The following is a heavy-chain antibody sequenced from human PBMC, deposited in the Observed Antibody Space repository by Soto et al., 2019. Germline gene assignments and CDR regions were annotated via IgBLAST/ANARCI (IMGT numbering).Heavy chain of an antibody. CDR3: GRVHDNGDIDY. Sequence: TSETLSLTCTVSGGSISSYYWSWIRQPPGKGLEWIGYIYYSGGTNYNPSLEKEVTISVGTSKNHSSLQLSAVPAADAAVYYCGRVHDNGDIDYWGQGTLVNVS. V-gene: IGHV4-59*01. CDR2: IYYSGGT. D-gene: IGHD3-9*01. J-gene: IGHJ4*02. CDR1: GGSISSYY.